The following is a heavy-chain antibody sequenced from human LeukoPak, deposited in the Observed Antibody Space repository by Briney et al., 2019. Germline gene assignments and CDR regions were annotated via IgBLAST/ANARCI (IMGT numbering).Heavy chain of an antibody. V-gene: IGHV3-48*02. J-gene: IGHJ4*02. CDR2: ISSSSSTI. CDR3: ASGAPYYAAPYF. CDR1: GFTFGSYR. Sequence: PGGSLRLSCAASGFTFGSYRMNWVRQAPGKGLEWVSYISSSSSTIYYADSVKGRFTISRDNAKNSLYLQMNSLRDEDTAVYYCASGAPYYAAPYFWGQGTLVTVSS. D-gene: IGHD2-2*01.